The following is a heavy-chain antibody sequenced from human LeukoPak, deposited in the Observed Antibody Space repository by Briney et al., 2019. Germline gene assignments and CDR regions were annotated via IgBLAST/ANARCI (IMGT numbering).Heavy chain of an antibody. D-gene: IGHD6-19*01. CDR3: ARGDASSGWYRSDAFDI. CDR2: IYTSGST. Sequence: SETLSLTCTVSGGSISSGSYYWSWIRQPAGKGLEWIGRIYTSGSTNYNPSLKSRVTMSVDTSKNQFFLKLSSVTAADTAVYYCARGDASSGWYRSDAFDIWGQGTMVTVSS. V-gene: IGHV4-61*02. CDR1: GGSISSGSYY. J-gene: IGHJ3*02.